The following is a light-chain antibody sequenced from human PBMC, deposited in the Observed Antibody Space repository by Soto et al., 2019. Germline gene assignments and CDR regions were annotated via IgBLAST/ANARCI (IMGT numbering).Light chain of an antibody. CDR2: DAS. V-gene: IGKV3-11*01. J-gene: IGKJ1*01. CDR1: DGVVRS. Sequence: IVLTHSPDALSLSPGERATLSCRAIDGVVRSLAWFQQNHGQAPSLLIHDASNRATGIPARFSGSEYGIDFTLTISRLDHEDFSVYYCLQHSDWRTFGRGTKVEIK. CDR3: LQHSDWRT.